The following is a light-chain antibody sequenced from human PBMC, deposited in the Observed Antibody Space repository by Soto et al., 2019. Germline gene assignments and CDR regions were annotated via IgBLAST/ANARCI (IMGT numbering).Light chain of an antibody. J-gene: IGKJ4*01. CDR1: QSFSSSY. CDR2: GAS. V-gene: IGKV3-15*01. Sequence: TNSPCTLALSPEARATLSCRASQSFSSSYLAWYQQKPGQAPRLLSYGASTRATGIPARFSGSGSGTEFTLTISSLQSEDYAVYYCQQYNNWRPLTFGGGTKVDIK. CDR3: QQYNNWRPLT.